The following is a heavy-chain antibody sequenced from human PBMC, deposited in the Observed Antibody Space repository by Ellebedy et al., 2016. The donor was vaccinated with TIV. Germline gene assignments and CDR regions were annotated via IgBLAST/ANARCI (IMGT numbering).Heavy chain of an antibody. J-gene: IGHJ6*02. D-gene: IGHD2-2*01. V-gene: IGHV4-4*07. Sequence: GSLRLXXTVSGGSISSYYWSWIRQPAGKGLEWIGRIYTSGSTNYNPSLKSRVTMSVDTSKNQFSLKLSSVTAADTAVYYCARDQYCSSTSCYGLDYYGMDVWGQGTTVTVSS. CDR2: IYTSGST. CDR3: ARDQYCSSTSCYGLDYYGMDV. CDR1: GGSISSYY.